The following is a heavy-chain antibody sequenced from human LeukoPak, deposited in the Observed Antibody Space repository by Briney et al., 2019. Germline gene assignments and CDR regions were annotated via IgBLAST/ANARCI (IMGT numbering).Heavy chain of an antibody. CDR3: ARYLGSSWFEPLDY. CDR1: GGSISSSAW. Sequence: PSGTLSLTCAVSGGSISSSAWWSWVRQPPGKGLEWIGEVYHSGSTNYNSFLKSRVTTSVDKSKNQFSLKLTSATAADTAVYYCARYLGSSWFEPLDYWGQGILVIVSS. J-gene: IGHJ4*02. CDR2: VYHSGST. V-gene: IGHV4-4*02. D-gene: IGHD6-13*01.